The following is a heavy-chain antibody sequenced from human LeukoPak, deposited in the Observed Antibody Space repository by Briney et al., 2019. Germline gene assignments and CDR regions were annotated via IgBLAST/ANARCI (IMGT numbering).Heavy chain of an antibody. CDR1: GFTFSSYW. Sequence: GGSLRLSCAASGFTFSSYWMSWVRQAPGKGLEWVANIKQDGSEKYYVDSVKGRFTISRDNAKNSLYLQMNSLRAEDTAMYYCARVRPPNDYYSSGWYFDYWGQGTLVTVSS. V-gene: IGHV3-7*01. CDR2: IKQDGSEK. CDR3: ARVRPPNDYYSSGWYFDY. J-gene: IGHJ4*02. D-gene: IGHD6-19*01.